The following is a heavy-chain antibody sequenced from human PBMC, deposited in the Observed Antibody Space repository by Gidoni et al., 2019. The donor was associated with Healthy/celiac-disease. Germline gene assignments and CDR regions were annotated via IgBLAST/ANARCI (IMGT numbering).Heavy chain of an antibody. CDR2: ISPIFGTA. V-gene: IGHV1-69*01. D-gene: IGHD2-2*02. Sequence: QVQLVQSGAEVKKPGSSVKVSCKASGGTFSSYAISWVRQAPGQGLEWMGGISPIFGTANYAQKFQGRVTITADESTSTAYMELSSLRSEDTAVYYCARDPRHCSSTSCYTSYWFDPWGQGTLVTVSS. CDR1: GGTFSSYA. CDR3: ARDPRHCSSTSCYTSYWFDP. J-gene: IGHJ5*02.